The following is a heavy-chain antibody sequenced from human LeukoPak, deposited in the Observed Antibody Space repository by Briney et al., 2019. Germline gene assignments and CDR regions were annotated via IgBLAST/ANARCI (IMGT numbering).Heavy chain of an antibody. J-gene: IGHJ4*02. CDR3: ASYDSSGYFFDY. CDR1: GYSISSGYY. CDR2: IYHSGST. D-gene: IGHD3-22*01. V-gene: IGHV4-38-2*02. Sequence: TSETLSLTCTVSGYSISSGYYWGWIRRPPGQGLEWIGSIYHSGSTYYNPSLKSRVTISVDTSKNQFSLKLSSVTAADTAVYYCASYDSSGYFFDYWGQGTLVTVSS.